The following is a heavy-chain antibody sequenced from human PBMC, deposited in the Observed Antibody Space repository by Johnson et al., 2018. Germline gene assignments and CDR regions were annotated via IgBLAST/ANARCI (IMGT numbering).Heavy chain of an antibody. CDR1: GYTFISYY. CDR2: ITPSGGTT. J-gene: IGHJ6*03. Sequence: QVQLVQSGAEVKKPGASVNVSCNASGYTFISYYMHWVRQAPGQGLEWVGMITPSGGTTTYAQKFQGRVTMTQDTSTSTVYMELSSLRSEDTAVYYCARDLLMCSGGSCYGYYYHYHMDVWGKGTTVTFSS. CDR3: ARDLLMCSGGSCYGYYYHYHMDV. D-gene: IGHD2-15*01. V-gene: IGHV1-46*01.